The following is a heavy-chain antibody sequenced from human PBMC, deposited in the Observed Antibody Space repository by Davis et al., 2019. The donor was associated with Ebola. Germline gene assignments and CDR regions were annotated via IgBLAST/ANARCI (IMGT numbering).Heavy chain of an antibody. CDR2: IYPGDSDT. Sequence: GGSLRLSCKGSGYSFTSYWIGWVRQMPGKGLEWMGIIYPGDSDTRYSPSFQGQVTISADKSISTAYLQWSSLKASDTAMYYCARRLEQWLVSDAFDIWGQGTMVTVSS. V-gene: IGHV5-51*01. J-gene: IGHJ3*02. CDR1: GYSFTSYW. D-gene: IGHD6-19*01. CDR3: ARRLEQWLVSDAFDI.